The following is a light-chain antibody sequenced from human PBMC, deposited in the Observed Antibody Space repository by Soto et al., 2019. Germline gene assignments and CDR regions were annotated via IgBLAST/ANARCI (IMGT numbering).Light chain of an antibody. CDR2: GAS. V-gene: IGKV3-20*01. CDR3: QHYSSSPIT. Sequence: TQSPATLSMSPGERAPLSCSARQSVVAHLAWYQQKPGQTPRLLIYGASSRATGIPDRFSGGGSGTDFSLTISRLDPEDFAVYYCQHYSSSPITFCQGTRLEIK. J-gene: IGKJ5*01. CDR1: QSVVAH.